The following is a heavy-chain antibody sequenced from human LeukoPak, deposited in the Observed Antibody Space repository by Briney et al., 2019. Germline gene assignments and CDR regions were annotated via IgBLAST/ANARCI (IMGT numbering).Heavy chain of an antibody. J-gene: IGHJ4*02. D-gene: IGHD2-2*01. CDR3: ARAASLDY. V-gene: IGHV7-4-1*02. CDR2: INTNTGKP. CDR1: GYTFTSYA. Sequence: ASVKVSCKASGYTFTSYAMNWVRQAPGQGLEWMGWINTNTGKPTYAQGFTGRFVFSLDSSVSTAYLQINSLNAEGTGVYYCARAASLDYWGQGTLVTVSS.